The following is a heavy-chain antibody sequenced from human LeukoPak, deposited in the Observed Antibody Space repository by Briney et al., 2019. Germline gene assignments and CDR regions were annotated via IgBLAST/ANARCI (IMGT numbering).Heavy chain of an antibody. CDR1: GFTFSSYA. V-gene: IGHV3-23*01. D-gene: IGHD3-22*01. CDR2: ISGSGGST. CDR3: VGSRDSSGYYYSGPEDAFDI. Sequence: GGSLRLSCAASGFTFSSYAMSWVRQAPGKGLEWVSAISGSGGSTYYADSVKGRFTISRDNSKNTLYLQMNSLRAEDTAVYYCVGSRDSSGYYYSGPEDAFDIWGQGTMVTVSS. J-gene: IGHJ3*02.